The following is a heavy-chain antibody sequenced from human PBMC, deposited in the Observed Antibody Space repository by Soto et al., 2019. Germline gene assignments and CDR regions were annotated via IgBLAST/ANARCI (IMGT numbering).Heavy chain of an antibody. CDR2: IYYSGST. V-gene: IGHV4-39*01. CDR1: GGSISSSSYY. Sequence: PSETLSLTCTVSGGSISSSSYYWGWIRQPPGKGLEWIGNIYYSGSTYYNPSLKSRVTISVDTSKNQFSLKLSSVTAADTAVYYCASHLRGNSPFDYWGQGTLVTVSS. CDR3: ASHLRGNSPFDY. J-gene: IGHJ4*02. D-gene: IGHD2-21*02.